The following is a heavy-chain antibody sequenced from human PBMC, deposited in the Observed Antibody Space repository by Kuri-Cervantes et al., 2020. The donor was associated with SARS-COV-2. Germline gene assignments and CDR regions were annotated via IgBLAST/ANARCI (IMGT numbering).Heavy chain of an antibody. J-gene: IGHJ6*03. V-gene: IGHV3-21*01. CDR1: GFTFSSYS. Sequence: GESPKISCAASGFTFSSYSMNWVRQAPGKGLEWVSFISSSSSYIYYADSVKGRFTVSRDNAKNSLFLQMDSLRAEDTALYYCARASTFDWLAYYYFHMDVWGKGTTVTVSS. CDR2: ISSSSSYI. CDR3: ARASTFDWLAYYYFHMDV. D-gene: IGHD3-9*01.